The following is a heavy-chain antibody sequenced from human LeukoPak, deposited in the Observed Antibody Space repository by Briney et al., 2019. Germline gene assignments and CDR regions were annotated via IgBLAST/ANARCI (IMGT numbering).Heavy chain of an antibody. V-gene: IGHV1-3*01. CDR1: GGSFSTYV. J-gene: IGHJ4*02. CDR3: ARLDIGSYYFDY. D-gene: IGHD2-15*01. Sequence: ASVKVSCKASGGSFSTYVLTWVRQAPGQRLEWMGRINAGNGETQYSQKFQGRVTVTSDTSASTADMELSSLRSEDTAMYYCARLDIGSYYFDYWGQGTLVTVSS. CDR2: INAGNGET.